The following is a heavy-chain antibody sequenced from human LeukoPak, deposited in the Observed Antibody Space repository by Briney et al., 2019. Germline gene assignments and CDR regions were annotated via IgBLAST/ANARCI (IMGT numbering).Heavy chain of an antibody. CDR3: ARDLGELSGY. CDR1: GFTFSIYS. J-gene: IGHJ4*02. Sequence: PGGSLRLSCAASGFTFSIYSMDWVRQAPGKGLEWVSSISSSGSYIYYADSLKGRFTISRDNAKNSLYLQMNSLRAEDTAVYYCARDLGELSGYWGQGTLVTVSS. CDR2: ISSSGSYI. D-gene: IGHD3-16*02. V-gene: IGHV3-21*01.